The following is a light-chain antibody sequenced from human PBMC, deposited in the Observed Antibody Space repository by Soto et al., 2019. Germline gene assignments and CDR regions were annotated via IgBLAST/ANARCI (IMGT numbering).Light chain of an antibody. CDR1: QRISTH. V-gene: IGKV1-39*01. J-gene: IGKJ4*01. Sequence: DIQLTQSPSSLSASLGDTVTITCRASQRISTHLNWYQHRPGKAPRLLIFDTSGLQGGVPSRFSGSKSGTEFNLTISGLQPDDCASYYCQQSYSEPPLSFGGGTKVEIK. CDR3: QQSYSEPPLS. CDR2: DTS.